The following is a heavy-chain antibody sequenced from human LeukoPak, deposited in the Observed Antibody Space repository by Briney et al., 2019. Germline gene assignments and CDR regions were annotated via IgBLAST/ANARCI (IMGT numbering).Heavy chain of an antibody. V-gene: IGHV1-24*01. CDR1: GYTLTELS. D-gene: IGHD5-12*01. Sequence: ASVKVSCKVSGYTLTELSMHWVRQAPGKGLEWMGGSDPEDGETIYAQKFQGRVTMTEDTSTDTAYMELSSLRSEDTAVYYCATSIVATITLDYWGQGTLVTVSS. CDR2: SDPEDGET. J-gene: IGHJ4*02. CDR3: ATSIVATITLDY.